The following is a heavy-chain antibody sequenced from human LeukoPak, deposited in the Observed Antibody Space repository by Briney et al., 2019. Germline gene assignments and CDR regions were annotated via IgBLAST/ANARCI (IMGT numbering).Heavy chain of an antibody. Sequence: GGSLRLSCAASPFTFSNYDMSWVRQAPGRGLEWVSVVNSGGSSTSYADSVKGRFTISRDNSENTVYLQMNSLRAEDTAVYYCAKRGSGRYFDYWGQGTLVTVSS. J-gene: IGHJ4*02. CDR2: VNSGGSST. CDR3: AKRGSGRYFDY. CDR1: PFTFSNYD. D-gene: IGHD5-12*01. V-gene: IGHV3-23*03.